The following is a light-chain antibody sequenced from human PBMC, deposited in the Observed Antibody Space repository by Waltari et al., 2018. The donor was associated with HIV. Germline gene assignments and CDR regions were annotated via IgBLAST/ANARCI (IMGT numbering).Light chain of an antibody. CDR2: RNN. CDR1: SSKIGRNY. J-gene: IGLJ1*01. V-gene: IGLV1-47*01. CDR3: AAWDDSLSGLYV. Sequence: QSVLTQPPSASGTPGQRVTISCSGSSSKIGRNYVCWYQQLPGTAPKLLIYRNNERPSGVPDRFSGSKSGTSASLAISGLRSEDEADYYCAAWDDSLSGLYVFGTGTKVTVL.